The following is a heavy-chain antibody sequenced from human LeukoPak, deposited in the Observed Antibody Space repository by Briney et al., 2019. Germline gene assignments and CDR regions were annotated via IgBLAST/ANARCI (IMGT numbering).Heavy chain of an antibody. Sequence: PGGSLRLSCAASGFTFDDYAMHWVRQAPGKGLEWVSGISWNSGSIGYADSVKGRFTISRDNAKNSLYLQMNSLRAEDTALYYCTIAAAPSSYWYFDLWGRGTLVTVSS. V-gene: IGHV3-9*01. D-gene: IGHD6-13*01. CDR2: ISWNSGSI. CDR1: GFTFDDYA. J-gene: IGHJ2*01. CDR3: TIAAAPSSYWYFDL.